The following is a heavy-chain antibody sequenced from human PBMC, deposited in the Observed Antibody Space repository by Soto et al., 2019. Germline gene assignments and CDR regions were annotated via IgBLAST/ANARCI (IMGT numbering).Heavy chain of an antibody. CDR3: VKSPYSASSRFFDY. CDR1: GFTFSDYY. CDR2: SSSSGGCT. J-gene: IGHJ4*02. Sequence: HPGGSLRLSCEGSGFTFSDYYVSWIRQAPGRGLECISSSSSSGGCTCYADSVKGRFTISRDNSKNTLFLQMSSLRPEDTAVYYCVKSPYSASSRFFDYWGQGTLVTVSS. V-gene: IGHV3-64D*06. D-gene: IGHD1-26*01.